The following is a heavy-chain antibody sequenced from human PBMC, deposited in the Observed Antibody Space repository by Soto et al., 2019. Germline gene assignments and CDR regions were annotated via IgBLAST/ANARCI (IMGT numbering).Heavy chain of an antibody. CDR2: LSPYSGNT. V-gene: IGHV1-18*01. CDR1: GYIFVNYG. D-gene: IGHD3-22*01. J-gene: IGHJ6*01. CDR3: VKVVNYITLTAHDV. Sequence: QVQLVQSGDEVRKPVSSVKGSCKASGYIFVNYGIAWVRQAPGQGLEWMGWLSPYSGNTHYASKDQRRRTMTTQTAANTPNMDLGSLTPDAAPVGYFVKVVNYITLTAHDVGVHRTT.